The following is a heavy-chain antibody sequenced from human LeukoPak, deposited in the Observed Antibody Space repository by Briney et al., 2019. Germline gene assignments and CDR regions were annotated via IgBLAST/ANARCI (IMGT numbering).Heavy chain of an antibody. CDR2: ISSSGSTI. V-gene: IGHV3-48*03. J-gene: IGHJ6*02. CDR1: GFTFSSYE. Sequence: GGSRRLSCAAAGFTFSSYEMNWVRQAPGQGLEWVSYISSSGSTIYYADSVKGRFIISRDNAKNSLYLQKNSLRAEATAVYYCARERFLEWLFYYGMDVWGQGTTVTVSS. CDR3: ARERFLEWLFYYGMDV. D-gene: IGHD3-3*01.